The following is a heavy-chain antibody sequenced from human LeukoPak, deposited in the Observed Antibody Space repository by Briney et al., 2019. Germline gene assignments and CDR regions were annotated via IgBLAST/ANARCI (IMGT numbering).Heavy chain of an antibody. D-gene: IGHD3-10*01. CDR1: GYSIGTWYY. J-gene: IGHJ4*02. CDR2: IFHNGST. V-gene: IGHV4-38-2*02. Sequence: SETLSLTCTVSGYSIGTWYYWGWIRQPPGKGLEWIGSIFHNGSTHYNPSLESRDTISLDTSKNQFSLRLSSVTAADTAMYYCARVHGSFLGDFWGQGTLVTVSS. CDR3: ARVHGSFLGDF.